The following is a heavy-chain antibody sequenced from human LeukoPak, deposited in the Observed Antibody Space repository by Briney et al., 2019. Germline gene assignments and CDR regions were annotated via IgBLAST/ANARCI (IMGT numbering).Heavy chain of an antibody. J-gene: IGHJ4*02. CDR1: GGSFSGYY. CDR2: INHSGST. Sequence: PSETLSLTCAVYGGSFSGYYWSWIRQPPGKGLEWIGEINHSGSTNYNPSLKSRVTISVDTSKNQFSLKLSSVTAADTAVYYCAREKEAAAGTGFEQDWGLGTLVTVSS. D-gene: IGHD6-13*01. CDR3: AREKEAAAGTGFEQD. V-gene: IGHV4-34*01.